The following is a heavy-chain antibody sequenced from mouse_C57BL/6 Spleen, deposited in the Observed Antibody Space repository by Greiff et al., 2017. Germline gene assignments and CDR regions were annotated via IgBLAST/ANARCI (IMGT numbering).Heavy chain of an antibody. CDR2: ISYDGSN. D-gene: IGHD4-1*01. J-gene: IGHJ2*01. CDR3: ARGTVYYFDY. CDR1: GYSITSGYY. Sequence: EVKVEESGPGLVKPSQSLSLTCSVTGYSITSGYYWNWIRQFPGNKLEWMGYISYDGSNNYNPSLKNRISITRDTSKNQFFLKLNSVTTEDTATYYCARGTVYYFDYWGQGTTLTVSS. V-gene: IGHV3-6*01.